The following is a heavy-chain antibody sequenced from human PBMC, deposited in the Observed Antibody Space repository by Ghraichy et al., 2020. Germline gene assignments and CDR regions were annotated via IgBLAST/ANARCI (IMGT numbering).Heavy chain of an antibody. J-gene: IGHJ3*01. V-gene: IGHV4-39*01. Sequence: SETLSLTCTVSGASIISPTDYWGWIRQPQGKGLEWIGSIPHSGRIYYRPSLKSRPIISVDMSKNQFSVMLSSGTAADTALYYGVNSLGIVGATTPALDVWCQGTMVTVFS. CDR1: GASIISPTDY. D-gene: IGHD1-26*01. CDR2: IPHSGRI. CDR3: VNSLGIVGATTPALDV.